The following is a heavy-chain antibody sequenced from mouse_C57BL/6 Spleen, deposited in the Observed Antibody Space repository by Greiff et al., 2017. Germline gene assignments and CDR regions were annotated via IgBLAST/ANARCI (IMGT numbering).Heavy chain of an antibody. Sequence: DVQLQESEGGLVQPGSSMKLSCTASGFTFSDYYMAWVRQVPEKGLEWVANINYDGSSTYYLDSLKSRFIISRDNAKNILYLQMSSLKSEDTATYYCARGGNGYYRDYAMDYWGQGTSVTVSS. D-gene: IGHD2-3*01. CDR2: INYDGSST. V-gene: IGHV5-16*01. J-gene: IGHJ4*01. CDR1: GFTFSDYY. CDR3: ARGGNGYYRDYAMDY.